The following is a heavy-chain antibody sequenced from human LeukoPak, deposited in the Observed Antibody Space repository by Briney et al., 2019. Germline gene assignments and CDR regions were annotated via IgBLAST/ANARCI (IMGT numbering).Heavy chain of an antibody. CDR2: ITGSGGST. CDR1: GFTFSSYA. J-gene: IGHJ4*02. V-gene: IGHV3-23*01. Sequence: GGSLRLSCAASGFTFSSYAMSWVRQAPGKGLEWVSAITGSGGSTSYADSVKGRFTISRDNSKNTLYLKLNSLRAADTAVYYCAREGVTDFDYWGQGTLVTVSS. D-gene: IGHD2-21*02. CDR3: AREGVTDFDY.